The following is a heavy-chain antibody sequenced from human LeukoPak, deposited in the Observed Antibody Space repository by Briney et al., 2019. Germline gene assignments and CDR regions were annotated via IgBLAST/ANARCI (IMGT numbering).Heavy chain of an antibody. CDR3: ARSQYYDSSGYYVFYFDY. J-gene: IGHJ4*02. CDR1: GSSVSSGSYY. V-gene: IGHV4-61*01. Sequence: SETLSLTCTVSGSSVSSGSYYWSWIRQPPGKGLEWIGYIYYSGSTNYNPSLKSRVTISVDTSKNQFSLKLSSVTAADTAVYYCARSQYYDSSGYYVFYFDYWGQGTLVTVSS. CDR2: IYYSGST. D-gene: IGHD3-22*01.